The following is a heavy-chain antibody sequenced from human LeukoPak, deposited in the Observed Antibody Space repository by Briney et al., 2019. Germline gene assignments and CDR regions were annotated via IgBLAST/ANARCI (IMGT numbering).Heavy chain of an antibody. V-gene: IGHV1-18*01. Sequence: ASVKVSCKASGFALTTYNIVWLRQASGQGLEWVGWVTAFNENTHYSRKVQGRVTMTRDTSTSTAYMELRSLRSDDTAVYYCARNTYGYKFSMDVWGKGTTVTVSS. CDR2: VTAFNENT. CDR3: ARNTYGYKFSMDV. J-gene: IGHJ6*03. CDR1: GFALTTYN. D-gene: IGHD5-24*01.